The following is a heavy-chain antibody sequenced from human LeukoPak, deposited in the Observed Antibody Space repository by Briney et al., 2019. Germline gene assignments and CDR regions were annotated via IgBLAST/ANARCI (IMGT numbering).Heavy chain of an antibody. CDR1: GGFISSSGYY. J-gene: IGHJ2*01. V-gene: IGHV4-39*01. D-gene: IGHD6-19*01. CDR2: IYYSGST. CDR3: ARLIAVAGADWYFDL. Sequence: SETLSLTCTPSGGFISSSGYYWGWIRQPPGKGLEWIGNIYYSGSTSYNPSLKSRVTISVDTSKNQFSLKVSSVNAADTAVYYCARLIAVAGADWYFDLWGRGTLVTVSS.